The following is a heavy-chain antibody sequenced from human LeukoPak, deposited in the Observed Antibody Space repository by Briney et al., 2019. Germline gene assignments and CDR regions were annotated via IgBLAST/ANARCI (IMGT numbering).Heavy chain of an antibody. Sequence: ASVKVSCKTSGYSFAGYFIHWVRQAPGQGLQWMGRINPNSGGTEYEQSFQGRVTMTRDTSISTAYVEVSTLISDDTAVYYCARDLSSTSNWEFDYWGQGTLVTVSS. D-gene: IGHD1-26*01. CDR1: GYSFAGYF. J-gene: IGHJ4*02. CDR3: ARDLSSTSNWEFDY. CDR2: INPNSGGT. V-gene: IGHV1-2*06.